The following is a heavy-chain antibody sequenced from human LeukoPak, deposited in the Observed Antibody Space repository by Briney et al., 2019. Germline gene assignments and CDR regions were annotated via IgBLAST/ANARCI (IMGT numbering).Heavy chain of an antibody. CDR3: ARDPHSSGYSYDY. V-gene: IGHV3-48*01. D-gene: IGHD3-22*01. Sequence: GGSLRLSCAASGFTFSSYCMNWVRQAPGKGLEWVSYISSSSTIYYADSVKGRFTISRDNAKNSLYLQMNSLRAEDTAVYYCARDPHSSGYSYDYWGQGTLATVSS. CDR2: ISSSSTI. J-gene: IGHJ4*02. CDR1: GFTFSSYC.